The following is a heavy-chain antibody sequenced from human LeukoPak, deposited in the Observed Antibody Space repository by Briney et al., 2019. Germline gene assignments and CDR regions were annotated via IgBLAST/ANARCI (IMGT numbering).Heavy chain of an antibody. Sequence: ASVKVSCKASGYTFTSYGISWVRQAPGQGLEWMGWISAYNGNTNYAQKFQGRVTITADESTSTAYMELSSLRSEDTAVYYCARDGLVGATRDDAFDIWGQGTMVTVSS. J-gene: IGHJ3*02. CDR2: ISAYNGNT. V-gene: IGHV1-18*01. CDR1: GYTFTSYG. CDR3: ARDGLVGATRDDAFDI. D-gene: IGHD1-26*01.